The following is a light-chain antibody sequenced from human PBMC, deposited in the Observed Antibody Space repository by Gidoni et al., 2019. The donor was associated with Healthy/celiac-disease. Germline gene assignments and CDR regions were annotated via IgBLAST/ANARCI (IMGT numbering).Light chain of an antibody. CDR3: NSRDSSGNHLV. CDR1: SLRSYY. V-gene: IGLV3-19*01. Sequence: SSELTQDSAVSVAMGPTVRITCQGDSLRSYYASWYQQKPGQAPVLVIYGKNNRPSGIPDRFSGSSSGNTASLTITGAQAEDEADYYCNSRDSSGNHLVFGGGTKLTVL. CDR2: GKN. J-gene: IGLJ3*02.